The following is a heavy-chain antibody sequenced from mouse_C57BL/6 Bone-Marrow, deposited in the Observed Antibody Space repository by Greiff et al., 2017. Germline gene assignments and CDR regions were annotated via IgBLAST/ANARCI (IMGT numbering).Heavy chain of an antibody. CDR3: ARPCYDYDGFPYYFDY. V-gene: IGHV14-3*01. J-gene: IGHJ2*01. CDR2: IDPANGNT. CDR1: GFNIKNTY. Sequence: EVQLQQSVAELVRPGASVKLSCTASGFNIKNTYMHWVKQRPEQGLEWIGRIDPANGNTKYAPKFQGKATITADTSSNTAYLQLSSLTSEDTAIYYCARPCYDYDGFPYYFDYWGQGTTLTVSS. D-gene: IGHD2-4*01.